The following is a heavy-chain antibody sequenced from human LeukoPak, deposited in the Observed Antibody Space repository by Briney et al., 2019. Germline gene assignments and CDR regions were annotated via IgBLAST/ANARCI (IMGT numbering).Heavy chain of an antibody. Sequence: PSETLSLTCGVSGGSISSSYWWSWVRQPPGKGLEWIGEIYHSGSTNYNPSLKSRVTISMDKSKNQFSLKLSSVTAADTAVYYCARARDVVVTAMIDYWGQGTLVTVSS. CDR3: ARARDVVVTAMIDY. V-gene: IGHV4-4*02. CDR1: GGSISSSYW. D-gene: IGHD2-21*02. CDR2: IYHSGST. J-gene: IGHJ4*02.